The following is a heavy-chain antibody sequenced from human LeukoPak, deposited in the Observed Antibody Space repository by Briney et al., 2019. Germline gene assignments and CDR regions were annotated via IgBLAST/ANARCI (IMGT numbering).Heavy chain of an antibody. CDR1: GFTFSSYS. D-gene: IGHD2-2*01. CDR2: ISSSSSYI. V-gene: IGHV3-21*01. J-gene: IGHJ4*02. Sequence: PGGSLRLSCAASGFTFSSYSMNWVRQAPGKGLEWVSSISSSSSYIYYADSVKGRFTISRDNAKNSLYLQMNSLRAEDTAVYYCARVVYCSSTSCPYYFDYWGQGTLVTVSS. CDR3: ARVVYCSSTSCPYYFDY.